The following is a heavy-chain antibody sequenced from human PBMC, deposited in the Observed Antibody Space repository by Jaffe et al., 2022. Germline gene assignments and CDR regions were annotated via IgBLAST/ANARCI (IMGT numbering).Heavy chain of an antibody. D-gene: IGHD5-18*01. V-gene: IGHV4-34*01. CDR1: GGSFSGYY. Sequence: QVQLQQWGAGLLKPSETLSLTCAVYGGSFSGYYWSWIRQPPGKGLEWIGEINHSGSTNYNPSLKSRVTISVDTSKNQFSLKLSSVTAADTAVYYCAREYRGYSYDDHFDYWGQGTLVTVSS. CDR3: AREYRGYSYDDHFDY. J-gene: IGHJ4*02. CDR2: INHSGST.